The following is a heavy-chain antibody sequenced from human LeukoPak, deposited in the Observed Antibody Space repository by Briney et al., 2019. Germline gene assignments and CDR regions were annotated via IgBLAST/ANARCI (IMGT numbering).Heavy chain of an antibody. CDR1: GFTFSTYS. D-gene: IGHD1/OR15-1a*01. CDR3: ARKKTVQGGTWNWFDP. J-gene: IGHJ5*02. CDR2: IDSSSRTT. Sequence: GGSLRLSCAASGFTFSTYSMNWVRQAPGKGLEWVSFIDSSSRTTFYADSVKGRFTISRDNAKNSLFLQMNSLRAEDTAVYYCARKKTVQGGTWNWFDPWGQGTLVTVSS. V-gene: IGHV3-48*04.